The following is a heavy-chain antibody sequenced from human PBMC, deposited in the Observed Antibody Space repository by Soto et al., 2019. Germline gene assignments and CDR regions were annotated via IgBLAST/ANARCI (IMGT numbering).Heavy chain of an antibody. J-gene: IGHJ6*02. V-gene: IGHV1-18*01. CDR3: ARDFLTRISWGSTTAQYSYYGMEV. CDR1: GYTFISYA. CDR2: VIPYTGNT. Sequence: QFQLVQSGDEVKKPGASVRVSCKASGYTFISYALSWVRQAHGQGLEWIGRVIPYTGNTFYGQKFQGRVTITTDTATNTAYMDLRSLKSDDTAVYFCARDFLTRISWGSTTAQYSYYGMEVWGQGTMVTVSS. D-gene: IGHD3-9*01.